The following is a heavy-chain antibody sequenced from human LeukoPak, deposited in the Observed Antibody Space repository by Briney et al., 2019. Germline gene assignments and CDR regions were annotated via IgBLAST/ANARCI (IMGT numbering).Heavy chain of an antibody. J-gene: IGHJ3*02. CDR2: IYYSGST. CDR1: GGSISSYY. V-gene: IGHV4-59*12. D-gene: IGHD3-22*01. CDR3: ARGAGYYDRTGYHHAFDI. Sequence: SETLSLTCTVSGGSISSYYWSWIRQPPGKGLEWIGYIYYSGSTNYNPSLKSRVTISVDTSKNQFSLKLSSVTAADTAVYYCARGAGYYDRTGYHHAFDIWGQGTMVTVSS.